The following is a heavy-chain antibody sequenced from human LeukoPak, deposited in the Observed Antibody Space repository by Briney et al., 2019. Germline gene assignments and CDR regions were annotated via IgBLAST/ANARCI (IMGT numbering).Heavy chain of an antibody. D-gene: IGHD3-10*01. Sequence: GGSLRLSCAASGFTFSGYWMHWVRQAPGKGLVWVSGISGSGSNTYYAESVKDRFIISRDSTKNTLFLQVNSLRVEDTAVYYCAKYVFSYGAGSYLAHWGRGTLVSVSS. CDR3: AKYVFSYGAGSYLAH. CDR2: ISGSGSNT. CDR1: GFTFSGYW. J-gene: IGHJ4*02. V-gene: IGHV3-74*01.